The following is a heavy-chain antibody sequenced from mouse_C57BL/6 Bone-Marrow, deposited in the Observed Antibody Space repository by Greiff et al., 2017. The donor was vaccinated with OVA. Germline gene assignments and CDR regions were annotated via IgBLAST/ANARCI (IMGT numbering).Heavy chain of an antibody. CDR1: GFNIKDYY. CDR2: IVPEDGET. D-gene: IGHD2-5*01. V-gene: IGHV14-2*01. CDR3: ARSNFYSNYVNAMDY. J-gene: IGHJ4*01. Sequence: EVQLQQSGAELVKPGASVKLSCTASGFNIKDYYMYWVKQSTEQGLEWIGRIVPEDGETKYAQKVQGKATITADTSSKTAYLQLSSLTSEDTAVSYCARSNFYSNYVNAMDYWGQGTSVTVSS.